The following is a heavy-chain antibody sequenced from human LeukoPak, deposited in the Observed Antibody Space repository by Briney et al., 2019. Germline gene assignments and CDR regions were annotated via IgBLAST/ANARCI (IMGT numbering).Heavy chain of an antibody. CDR2: INPTGGT. D-gene: IGHD6-6*01. V-gene: IGHV1-2*02. J-gene: IGHJ4*02. CDR3: ARDLGWSSSH. CDR1: GCTFTGHY. Sequence: ASVKVSCKASGCTFTGHYMNWVRLAPGQGLEWMGWINPTGGTTYAQKFQDRVTMTRDTSINTAYMELSGLRSDDTAVYYCARDLGWSSSHWGQGTLVTVSS.